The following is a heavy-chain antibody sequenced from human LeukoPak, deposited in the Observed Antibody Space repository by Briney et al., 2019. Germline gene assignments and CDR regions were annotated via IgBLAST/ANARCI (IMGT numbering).Heavy chain of an antibody. Sequence: SDTLSLTCAVSGYSISSSNWWGWIRQPPGKGLEWIGYISYTGSTYYNPSLQSRGTMSVDTSKTQFSLKVISVTAEDTAVYYCARPGGGSGMEKYYGMDVWGQGTTVTVSS. CDR1: GYSISSSNW. CDR3: ARPGGGSGMEKYYGMDV. CDR2: ISYTGST. V-gene: IGHV4-28*01. J-gene: IGHJ6*02. D-gene: IGHD3-10*01.